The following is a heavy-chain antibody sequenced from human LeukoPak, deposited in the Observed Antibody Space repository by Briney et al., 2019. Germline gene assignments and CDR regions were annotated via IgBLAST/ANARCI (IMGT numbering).Heavy chain of an antibody. D-gene: IGHD1-14*01. Sequence: GGSLRLSCAASGFTFSSYSMNWVRQAPGKGLEWVSSISGSSSYIYYADSVKGRFTISRDNARNSLFLQMNSLRAEDTAVYYCARGTLNIPGEHGAFDYWGQGTLVTVSS. CDR3: ARGTLNIPGEHGAFDY. CDR1: GFTFSSYS. CDR2: ISGSSSYI. V-gene: IGHV3-21*01. J-gene: IGHJ4*02.